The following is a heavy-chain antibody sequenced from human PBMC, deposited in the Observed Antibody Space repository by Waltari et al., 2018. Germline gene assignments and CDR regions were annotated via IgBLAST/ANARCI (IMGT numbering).Heavy chain of an antibody. CDR1: GFPFSSYW. CDR2: IKQDGSEK. Sequence: EVQLVASGGGLVQPGGSLRLSCAASGFPFSSYWMSWVRRAPGKGREWVANIKQDGSEKYYVDSVKGRFTISRDNAKNELYLQMNSLRAEDTAVYYCALAAAAREGAFDIWGQGTMVTVSS. V-gene: IGHV3-7*01. J-gene: IGHJ3*02. D-gene: IGHD6-13*01. CDR3: ALAAAAREGAFDI.